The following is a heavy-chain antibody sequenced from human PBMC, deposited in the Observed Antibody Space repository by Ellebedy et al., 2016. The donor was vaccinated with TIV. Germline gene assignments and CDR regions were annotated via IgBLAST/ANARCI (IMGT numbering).Heavy chain of an antibody. CDR2: ISGSGGST. J-gene: IGHJ3*02. CDR1: GITFTSYA. D-gene: IGHD3-10*01. CDR3: ARPRTGYGSGSYDAFDS. Sequence: GGSLRLSXAASGITFTSYAMSWVPKAPGKGLEWVSAISGSGGSTYYADSVKGRFTISRDNAKNTLYLQMNSLRAEDTAVYYCARPRTGYGSGSYDAFDSWGQGTMVTVSS. V-gene: IGHV3-23*01.